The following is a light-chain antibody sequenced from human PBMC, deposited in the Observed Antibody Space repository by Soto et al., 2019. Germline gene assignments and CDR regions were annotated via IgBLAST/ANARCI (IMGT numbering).Light chain of an antibody. CDR3: FSAADTNRVI. J-gene: IGLJ2*01. CDR2: KDR. V-gene: IGLV3-27*01. CDR1: GLAKKY. Sequence: SYELTQPSSVSVSPGQTARITCSGDGLAKKYARWFQQKAGQAPILLLYKDRERPPGIPERFSGSSSGTTVTLTISGAQNEAEADYFCFSAADTNRVIFGGGTKLTVL.